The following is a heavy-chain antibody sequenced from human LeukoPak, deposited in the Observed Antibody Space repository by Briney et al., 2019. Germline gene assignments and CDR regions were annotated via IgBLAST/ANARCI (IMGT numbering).Heavy chain of an antibody. J-gene: IGHJ4*02. CDR1: GGPISTYY. Sequence: SETLSLTCTVSGGPISTYYWSWIRQPPGKGVEWRGYIYYSGSTNYNPSLKSRVTISVDKSKNQFSLKLSSVTAADTAVYYCARGHSYYYDSSAYYPDFDYWGQGTLVTVSS. V-gene: IGHV4-59*01. D-gene: IGHD3-22*01. CDR3: ARGHSYYYDSSAYYPDFDY. CDR2: IYYSGST.